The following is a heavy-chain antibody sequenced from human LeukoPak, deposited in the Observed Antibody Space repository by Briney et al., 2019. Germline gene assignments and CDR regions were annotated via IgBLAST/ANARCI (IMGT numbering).Heavy chain of an antibody. J-gene: IGHJ4*02. Sequence: ASVKVSCKASGYDFTSVGITWVRRAPGQGLEWMGWISPYNGNTRYAQKFQGRVAMTTDTSTTTAYMELKGLRFNDTAVYYCARAGPGSGWYFDYWGQGTLVTVSS. CDR1: GYDFTSVG. CDR2: ISPYNGNT. V-gene: IGHV1-18*01. D-gene: IGHD6-19*01. CDR3: ARAGPGSGWYFDY.